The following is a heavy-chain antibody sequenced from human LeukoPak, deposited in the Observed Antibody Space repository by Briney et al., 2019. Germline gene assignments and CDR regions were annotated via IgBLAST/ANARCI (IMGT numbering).Heavy chain of an antibody. V-gene: IGHV3-23*01. J-gene: IGHJ4*02. CDR1: GFTFSSYA. CDR2: ISGSGGST. D-gene: IGHD6-19*01. Sequence: GGSLRLSCAASGFTFSSYARSWVRQARVGGVEWVSTISGSGGSTYYADSVKGRFTISRDNSKNTLYLQMNSLRAEDTAVYDCAKDIRSSGWSKYSDYWGQGTLVTVSS. CDR3: AKDIRSSGWSKYSDY.